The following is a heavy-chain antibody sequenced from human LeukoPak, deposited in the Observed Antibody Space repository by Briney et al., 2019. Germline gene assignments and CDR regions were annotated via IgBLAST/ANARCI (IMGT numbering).Heavy chain of an antibody. Sequence: QPGGSLRLSCAASGFSVSSKYMIWVRQAPGMGLEWVSVLYSGGSTYYADSVKGRFTISRDNSKNTLYLQMNSLRAEDTAVYYCARRTTVTHANDYWGQGTLVTVSS. CDR1: GFSVSSKY. J-gene: IGHJ4*02. CDR3: ARRTTVTHANDY. D-gene: IGHD4-17*01. CDR2: LYSGGST. V-gene: IGHV3-53*01.